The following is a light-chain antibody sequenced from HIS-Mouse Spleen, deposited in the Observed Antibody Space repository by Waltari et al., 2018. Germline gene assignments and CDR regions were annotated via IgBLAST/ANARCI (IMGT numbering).Light chain of an antibody. V-gene: IGKV1-39*01. CDR3: QQSYSTLWT. Sequence: DIQMTQSPSSLSASVGDRVTITSRASQSISSYLHWYQQKPGKAPKLLIYAASSLQSGVPSRFSGSGSGTDFTLTISSLQPEDFATYYCQQSYSTLWTFGQGTKVEIK. J-gene: IGKJ1*01. CDR2: AAS. CDR1: QSISSY.